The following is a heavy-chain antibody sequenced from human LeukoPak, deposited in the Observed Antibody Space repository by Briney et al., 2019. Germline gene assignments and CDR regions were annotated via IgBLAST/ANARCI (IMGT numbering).Heavy chain of an antibody. CDR3: ARDYCSSTSCYGHFQH. J-gene: IGHJ1*01. CDR2: INPSGGST. Sequence: GASVKVSCKASGYTFTSYYMHWVRQAPGQGLEWMGIINPSGGSTSYAQQFQGRVTITRDTSTSTVYMELSSLRSEDTAVYYCARDYCSSTSCYGHFQHWGQGTLVTVSS. D-gene: IGHD2-2*01. CDR1: GYTFTSYY. V-gene: IGHV1-46*01.